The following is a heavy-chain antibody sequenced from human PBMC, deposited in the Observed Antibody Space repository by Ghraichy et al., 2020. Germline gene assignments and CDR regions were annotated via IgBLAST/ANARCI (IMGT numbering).Heavy chain of an antibody. CDR3: AIVKQDIVATILDAFDI. D-gene: IGHD5-12*01. CDR2: ISAYNGNT. J-gene: IGHJ3*02. CDR1: GYTFTSYG. Sequence: ASVKVSCKASGYTFTSYGISWVRQAPGQGLEWMGWISAYNGNTNYAQKLQGRVTMTTDTSTSTAYMELRSLRSDDTAVYYCAIVKQDIVATILDAFDIWGQGTMVTVSS. V-gene: IGHV1-18*04.